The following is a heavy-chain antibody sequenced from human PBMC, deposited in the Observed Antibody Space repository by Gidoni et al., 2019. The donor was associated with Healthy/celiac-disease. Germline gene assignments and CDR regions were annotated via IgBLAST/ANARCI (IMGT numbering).Heavy chain of an antibody. D-gene: IGHD6-19*01. CDR1: GGSISSSSYY. J-gene: IGHJ5*02. CDR3: AREGWYADP. CDR2: IYYSGST. Sequence: QLQLQESGPGLVKPSETLSLTCTVSGGSISSSSYYWGWIRQPPGKGLAWIGSIYYSGSTYYNPSLKSRVTISVDTSKNQFSLKLSSVTAADTAVYYCAREGWYADPWGQGTLVTVSS. V-gene: IGHV4-39*07.